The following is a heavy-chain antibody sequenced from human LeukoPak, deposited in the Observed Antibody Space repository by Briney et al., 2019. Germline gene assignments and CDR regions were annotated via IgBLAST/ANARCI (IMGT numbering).Heavy chain of an antibody. D-gene: IGHD3-22*01. J-gene: IGHJ4*02. V-gene: IGHV1-18*04. CDR1: GYTFTSYG. Sequence: ASVKVSCKASGYTFTSYGINWVRQAPGQGLDWMGWISAYAQKFQCIVTMTIDTSTGTAYMELRSLRSDDTAVYSCARRFNYYDSSGYYQGFYFDYWGLGTLVTVSS. CDR3: ARRFNYYDSSGYYQGFYFDY. CDR2: ISAY.